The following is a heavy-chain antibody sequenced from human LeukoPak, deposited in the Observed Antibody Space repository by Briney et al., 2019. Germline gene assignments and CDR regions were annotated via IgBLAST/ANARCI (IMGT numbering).Heavy chain of an antibody. CDR1: TFTFSSYW. Sequence: GGSLRLSCAASTFTFSSYWMTWVRQAPGKGLEWVANIKQDGSEKYYVDSVKGRFTISRDNAKNSLCLQMNSLRAEDTAVYYCARGASYYYYYMDVWGKGTTVTVSS. J-gene: IGHJ6*03. V-gene: IGHV3-7*01. CDR3: ARGASYYYYYMDV. CDR2: IKQDGSEK.